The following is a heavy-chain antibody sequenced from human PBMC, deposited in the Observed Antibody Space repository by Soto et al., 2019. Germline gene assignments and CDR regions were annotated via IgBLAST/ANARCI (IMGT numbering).Heavy chain of an antibody. V-gene: IGHV6-1*01. D-gene: IGHD6-13*01. Sequence: SQTLSLTCAISGDSVFSNSAAWNWIRQSPSRGLEWLGRTYYRSKWYNDYALSVRSRITINPDTSKNQFSLQLNSVTPEDTAVYYCAIGIAAGGGDWFDPWGQGTLVTVSS. CDR2: TYYRSKWYN. J-gene: IGHJ5*02. CDR3: AIGIAAGGGDWFDP. CDR1: GDSVFSNSAA.